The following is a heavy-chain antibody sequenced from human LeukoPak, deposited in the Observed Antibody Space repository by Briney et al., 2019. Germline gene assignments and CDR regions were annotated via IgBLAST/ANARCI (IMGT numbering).Heavy chain of an antibody. J-gene: IGHJ4*02. CDR2: MSSGGTYI. V-gene: IGHV3-21*06. CDR1: GFTFGSYS. D-gene: IGHD2-15*01. CDR3: ARGRPTGASGLCVVQ. Sequence: GGSLRLSCAASGFTFGSYSMTWVRQAPGKGLEWVSSMSSGGTYIYYADSVRGRFTISRDNAKNSLYLLMNSLRVDDTAVYYCARGRPTGASGLCVVQWGQGTLVTVSS.